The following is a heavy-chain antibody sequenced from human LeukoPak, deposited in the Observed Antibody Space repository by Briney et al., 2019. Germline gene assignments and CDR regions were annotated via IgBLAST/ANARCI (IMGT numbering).Heavy chain of an antibody. J-gene: IGHJ4*02. CDR1: GFTFSSYG. D-gene: IGHD3-3*01. Sequence: GGSLRLSCAASGFTFSSYGMHWVRQAPGKGLEWVAFIRYDGGNKYYADSVKGRFTISRDNSKNTLYLQMNSLRAEDTAVYYCAKDRLRSDMGLYYFDYWGQGTLVTVSS. V-gene: IGHV3-30*02. CDR3: AKDRLRSDMGLYYFDY. CDR2: IRYDGGNK.